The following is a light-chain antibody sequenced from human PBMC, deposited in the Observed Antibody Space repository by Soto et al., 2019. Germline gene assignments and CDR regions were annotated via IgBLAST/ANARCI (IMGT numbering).Light chain of an antibody. CDR3: QQRSHWPPIT. CDR1: QSISSW. CDR2: DAA. J-gene: IGKJ5*01. Sequence: IQMTQSPSTLSESVGATVTITCPATQSISSWLSWYQKKPGKAPKLLLYDAASLESGGPPRCIRGRSCGNVALAISSLQHEDDAVYYYQQRSHWPPITVGQGTRLEIK. V-gene: IGKV1-5*01.